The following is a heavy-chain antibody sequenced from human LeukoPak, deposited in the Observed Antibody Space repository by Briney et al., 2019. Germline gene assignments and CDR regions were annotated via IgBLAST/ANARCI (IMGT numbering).Heavy chain of an antibody. CDR1: GFTFSSEA. CDR3: ARDKGPSYLSSFDY. V-gene: IGHV3-30*04. J-gene: IGHJ4*02. Sequence: GGSLRLSCAASGFTFSSEAMHWVGQAPGKGREWVAVIAYDGSNEYYAASVKGRFTISRDNSKNTLYLQMNSLRAADTAVYYCARDKGPSYLSSFDYWGQGTLVTVSS. D-gene: IGHD2-2*01. CDR2: IAYDGSNE.